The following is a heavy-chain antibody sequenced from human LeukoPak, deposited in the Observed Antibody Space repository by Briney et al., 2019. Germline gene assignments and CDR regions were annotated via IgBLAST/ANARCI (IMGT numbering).Heavy chain of an antibody. CDR2: IRSSGADI. CDR3: ARDKDWAFDY. CDR1: GFIFRDYT. V-gene: IGHV3-21*05. J-gene: IGHJ4*02. Sequence: GGSLRLSCAASGFIFRDYTMTWVRQAPGKGLEWVSHIRSSGADIRYADSVKGRFTISRDDAKNSLFLQMNSLRAEDTAVYYCARDKDWAFDYWGQGTLVTVFS. D-gene: IGHD3/OR15-3a*01.